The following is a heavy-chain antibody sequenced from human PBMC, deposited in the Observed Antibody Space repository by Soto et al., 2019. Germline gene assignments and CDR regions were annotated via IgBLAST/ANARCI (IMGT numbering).Heavy chain of an antibody. CDR1: GYTFTSYA. Sequence: QVQLVQSGAEVKKPGASVKVSCKASGYTFTSYAMHWVRQAPGQRLEWMGWINAGNGNTKYSQKFQGRVTITRDTSASTAYMELSSLRSEDTAVYYCARGAFGGVIAPIDYWGQGTLVTVSS. D-gene: IGHD3-16*02. V-gene: IGHV1-3*01. CDR3: ARGAFGGVIAPIDY. CDR2: INAGNGNT. J-gene: IGHJ4*02.